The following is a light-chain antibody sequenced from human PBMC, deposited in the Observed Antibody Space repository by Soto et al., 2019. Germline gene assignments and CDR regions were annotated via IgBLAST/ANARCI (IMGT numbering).Light chain of an antibody. Sequence: QSALTEPASVSGSPGQSITISCTGSSSDVGGYNYVSWYQQHPGKAPKLMIYDVSNRPSGVSNRFSGSKSGNTASLTISGLQAEDEADYYCTSYTPTSTLYVFGTGTKVTVL. CDR3: TSYTPTSTLYV. J-gene: IGLJ1*01. CDR1: SSDVGGYNY. CDR2: DVS. V-gene: IGLV2-14*01.